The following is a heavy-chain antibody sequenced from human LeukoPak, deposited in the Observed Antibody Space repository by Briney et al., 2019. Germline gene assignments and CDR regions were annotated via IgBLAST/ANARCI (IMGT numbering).Heavy chain of an antibody. D-gene: IGHD3-16*01. CDR2: ISTSNGNT. CDR1: GGTFSSYA. Sequence: GASVKVSCKASGGTFSSYAISWVRQAPGHGVEWMGWISTSNGNTKYAQKLQGRVAMTTDTSTSTAYMELRSLRSDDTAVYYCADLQDDYDSWGQGTLVTVSS. CDR3: ADLQDDYDS. V-gene: IGHV1-18*01. J-gene: IGHJ4*02.